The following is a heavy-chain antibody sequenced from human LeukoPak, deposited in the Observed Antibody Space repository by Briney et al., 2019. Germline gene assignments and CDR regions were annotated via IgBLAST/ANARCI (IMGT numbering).Heavy chain of an antibody. Sequence: GESLKISCKGSGYSFTSYWIGWVRQMPGKGLEWMGIIYPGDSDTRYSPSFQGQVTISADKSISTAYLQWSSLKASDTAMYYCSGHFWGGGGYGGAYYYYYMDVWGKGTTVTVFS. D-gene: IGHD3-16*01. CDR1: GYSFTSYW. V-gene: IGHV5-51*01. CDR2: IYPGDSDT. J-gene: IGHJ6*03. CDR3: SGHFWGGGGYGGAYYYYYMDV.